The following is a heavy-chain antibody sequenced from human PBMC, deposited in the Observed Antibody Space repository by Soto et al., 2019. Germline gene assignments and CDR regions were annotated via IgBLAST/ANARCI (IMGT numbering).Heavy chain of an antibody. D-gene: IGHD2-15*01. CDR2: IYHSGST. Sequence: SETLSLTCAVSGGSISSGGYSWSWIRQPPGKGLEWIGYIYHSGSTNYNPSLKSRVTISVDTSKNQFSLKLSSVTAADTAVYYCASPYCSGGSCYFGYWGQGTLVTVSS. V-gene: IGHV4-30-2*01. J-gene: IGHJ4*02. CDR1: GGSISSGGYS. CDR3: ASPYCSGGSCYFGY.